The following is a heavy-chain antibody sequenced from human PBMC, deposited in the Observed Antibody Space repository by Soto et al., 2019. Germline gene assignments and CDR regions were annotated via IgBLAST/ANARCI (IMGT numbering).Heavy chain of an antibody. D-gene: IGHD5-18*01. Sequence: SETLSLTCAVSGGSISSYYWSWIRQPPGKGLEWIGYIYYSGSTNYNPSLKSRVTISVDTSKNQFSLKLSSVTAADTAVYYCAREVDTAMGTFDYWGQGTLVTVSS. CDR2: IYYSGST. CDR3: AREVDTAMGTFDY. J-gene: IGHJ4*02. V-gene: IGHV4-59*01. CDR1: GGSISSYY.